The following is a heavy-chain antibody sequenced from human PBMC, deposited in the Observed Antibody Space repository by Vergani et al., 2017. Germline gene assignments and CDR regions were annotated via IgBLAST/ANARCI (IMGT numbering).Heavy chain of an antibody. CDR1: GGSFSGYY. D-gene: IGHD4-17*01. Sequence: QVQLQQWGAGLLKPSETLSLTRAVHGGSFSGYYWSWIRQPPGKGLEWIGEINHSGSTNDNPSLKSRVTISVDTSKNQFSLKLSSVTAADTAVYYCARRRGTVTTQRFDPGGQGTLVTVSS. J-gene: IGHJ5*02. CDR3: ARRRGTVTTQRFDP. CDR2: INHSGST. V-gene: IGHV4-34*01.